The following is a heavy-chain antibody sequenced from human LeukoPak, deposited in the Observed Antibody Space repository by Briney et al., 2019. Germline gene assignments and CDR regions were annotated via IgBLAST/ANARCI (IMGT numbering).Heavy chain of an antibody. D-gene: IGHD3-22*01. CDR3: ATPREGYYDSSGYYGY. CDR2: IIPIFGTA. V-gene: IGHV1-69*13. J-gene: IGHJ4*02. Sequence: ASVKVSCKASGGTSSSYAISWVRQAPGQGLEWMGGIIPIFGTANYAQKFQGRVTITADESTSTAYMELSSLRSEDTAVYYCATPREGYYDSSGYYGYWGQGTLVTVSS. CDR1: GGTSSSYA.